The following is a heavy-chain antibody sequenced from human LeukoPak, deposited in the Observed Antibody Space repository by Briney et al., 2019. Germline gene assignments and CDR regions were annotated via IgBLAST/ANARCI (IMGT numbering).Heavy chain of an antibody. CDR3: ARAQKTPLWSGRNTAGMDV. CDR2: ISSSGSSI. D-gene: IGHD3-3*01. V-gene: IGHV3-48*03. CDR1: GLTFSSYE. J-gene: IGHJ6*02. Sequence: QSAGSLRLSCAASGLTFSSYEMNWVRQAPGKGLEWVSYISSSGSSIYYADSVKGRFTISRDNAKKSLYLQMHSLRAEDTAVYYCARAQKTPLWSGRNTAGMDVWGQGTTVTVSS.